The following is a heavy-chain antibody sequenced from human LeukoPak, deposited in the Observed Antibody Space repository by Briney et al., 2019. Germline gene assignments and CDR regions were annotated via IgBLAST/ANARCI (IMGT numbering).Heavy chain of an antibody. CDR3: AKTGVEYASSSGVLDS. CDR1: GGTFRSSA. J-gene: IGHJ4*02. D-gene: IGHD6-6*01. Sequence: SXKASGGTFRSSAITWVRQAPGQRFEWLGQISPIFGIADYAQKFQGRLTITTDESTSTAYLELSGLRSEDTALYYCAKTGVEYASSSGVLDSWGQGTLVTVSS. CDR2: ISPIFGIA. V-gene: IGHV1-69*05.